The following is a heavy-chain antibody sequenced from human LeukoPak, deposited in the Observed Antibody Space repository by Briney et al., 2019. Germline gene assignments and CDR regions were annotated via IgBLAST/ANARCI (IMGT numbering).Heavy chain of an antibody. J-gene: IGHJ4*02. CDR1: GFTFSSYA. D-gene: IGHD3-3*01. CDR2: ISGSGGST. V-gene: IGHV3-23*01. Sequence: GGSLRLSCAASGFTFSSYAMSWVRQAPGKGLEWVSAISGSGGSTYYADSVKGRFTISRDNSKNTLYLQMNSLRAEDTAVYYCAKALKRITIFGVTKGHIPLDYWGQGTLVTVSS. CDR3: AKALKRITIFGVTKGHIPLDY.